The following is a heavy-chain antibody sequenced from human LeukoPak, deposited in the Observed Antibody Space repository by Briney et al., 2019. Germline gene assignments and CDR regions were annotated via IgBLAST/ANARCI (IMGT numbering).Heavy chain of an antibody. J-gene: IGHJ4*02. CDR3: ARDRGSPWYFDY. CDR1: GGTFSSYA. Sequence: ASVKVSCKASGGTFSSYAISWVRQAPGQGLEWMGGIIPIFGTANYAQKFQGRVTITADESTSTAYMELSDLRSDDTAVYYCARDRGSPWYFDYWGQGTLVTVSS. D-gene: IGHD3-10*01. CDR2: IIPIFGTA. V-gene: IGHV1-69*13.